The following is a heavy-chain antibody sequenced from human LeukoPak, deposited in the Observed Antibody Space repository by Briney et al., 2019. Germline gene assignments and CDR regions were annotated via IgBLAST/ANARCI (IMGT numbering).Heavy chain of an antibody. Sequence: SETLSLTCAVYGGSFSGYYWSWIRQPLGKGLEWIGEINHSGSTNYNPSLKSRVTISVDTSKNQFSLKLSSVTAADTAVYYCARGLKGYYYGSGSYYNRDYYYYYYMDVWDKGTTVTVSS. D-gene: IGHD3-10*01. V-gene: IGHV4-34*01. J-gene: IGHJ6*03. CDR3: ARGLKGYYYGSGSYYNRDYYYYYYMDV. CDR1: GGSFSGYY. CDR2: INHSGST.